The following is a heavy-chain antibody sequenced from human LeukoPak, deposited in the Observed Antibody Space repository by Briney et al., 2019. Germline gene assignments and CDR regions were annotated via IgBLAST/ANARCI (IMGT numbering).Heavy chain of an antibody. V-gene: IGHV5-51*01. D-gene: IGHD4/OR15-4a*01. CDR3: TRLANTAFDF. Sequence: GASLKISCKGSGXPFTNYWIGWVRQMPGKGLEWMGMINPGDSDTRYSPSFQGQATISGDKSINTAYLQWSSLKASDTAMYYCTRLANTAFDFWGQGTLVTVSS. CDR2: INPGDSDT. CDR1: GXPFTNYW. J-gene: IGHJ4*02.